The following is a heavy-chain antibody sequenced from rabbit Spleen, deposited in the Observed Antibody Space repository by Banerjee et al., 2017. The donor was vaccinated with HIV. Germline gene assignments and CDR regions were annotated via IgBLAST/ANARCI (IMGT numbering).Heavy chain of an antibody. J-gene: IGHJ6*01. CDR2: IDSGSSGFT. CDR1: GVSFSSSSY. D-gene: IGHD1-1*01. V-gene: IGHV1S40*01. Sequence: QSLEESGGDLVKPGASLTLTCTASGVSFSSSSYLCWVRQAPGKGLEWIACIDSGSSGFTYFATWAKGLFTCSKASSTTVTLQMTRLTAADTATYFCARDTSTSFSSYGMDLWGQGTLVTV. CDR3: ARDTSTSFSSYGMDL.